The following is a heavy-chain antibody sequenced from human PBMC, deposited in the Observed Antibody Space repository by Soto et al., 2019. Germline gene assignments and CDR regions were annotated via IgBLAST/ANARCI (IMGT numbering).Heavy chain of an antibody. CDR1: GFSLRTRRMR. D-gene: IGHD6-6*01. CDR3: ARSYIAARTTGDWFAP. Sequence: GPTPVNPTQTLTLTCTFCGFSLRTRRMRVSWIRQPPGKALEWLARIDWDDDKFYSTSLKTRLTISKDTSKNQVVLTMTNMDPVDTATYYCARSYIAARTTGDWFAPWGQGTLVTVSS. CDR2: IDWDDDK. J-gene: IGHJ5*02. V-gene: IGHV2-70*04.